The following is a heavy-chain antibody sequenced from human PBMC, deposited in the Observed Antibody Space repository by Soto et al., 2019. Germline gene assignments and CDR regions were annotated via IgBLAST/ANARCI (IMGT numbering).Heavy chain of an antibody. V-gene: IGHV3-48*01. CDR1: GFTFSSYS. CDR2: ISSSSSTI. J-gene: IGHJ4*02. Sequence: EVQLVESGGGLVQPGGSLRRSCAASGFTFSSYSMNWVRQAPGKGLEWVSYISSSSSTIYYADSVKGRFTISRDNAKNSPYLQMNSLRAEDTAVYYCARERYYYGSGSGYWGQGTLVTVSS. D-gene: IGHD3-10*01. CDR3: ARERYYYGSGSGY.